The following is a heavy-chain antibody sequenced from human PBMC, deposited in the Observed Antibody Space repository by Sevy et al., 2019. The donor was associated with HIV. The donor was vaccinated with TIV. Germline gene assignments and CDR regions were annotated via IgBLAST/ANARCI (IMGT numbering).Heavy chain of an antibody. CDR2: IWYDGSNK. CDR1: GFTFSSYG. Sequence: GVSLRLSCAASGFTFSSYGMHWVRQAPGKGLEWVAVIWYDGSNKYYADSVKGRFTISRDNSKNTLYLQMNSLRAEDTAVYYCARVPGIEGYSSGWYGPFDYWGQGTLVTVSS. V-gene: IGHV3-33*01. D-gene: IGHD6-19*01. CDR3: ARVPGIEGYSSGWYGPFDY. J-gene: IGHJ4*02.